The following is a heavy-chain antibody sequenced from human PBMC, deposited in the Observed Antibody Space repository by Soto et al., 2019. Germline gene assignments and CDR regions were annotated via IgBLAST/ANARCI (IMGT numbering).Heavy chain of an antibody. CDR2: ILGNGGDT. V-gene: IGHV3-23*01. D-gene: IGHD6-13*01. Sequence: PGGSLRLSCVASGFIFRDYAMSWGRQAPGKGLEGVAAILGNGGDTGYADSVKGRFTISRDNSQNTLYLRLNSLRDEDTAVYYCARTSMLASGTYWGQGTLVTVSS. J-gene: IGHJ4*02. CDR1: GFIFRDYA. CDR3: ARTSMLASGTY.